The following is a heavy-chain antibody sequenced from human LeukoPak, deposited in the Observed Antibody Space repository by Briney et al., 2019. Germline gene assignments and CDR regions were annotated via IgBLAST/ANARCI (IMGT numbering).Heavy chain of an antibody. CDR3: ARDKSGSYYSVFDY. V-gene: IGHV4-34*01. Sequence: SETLSLTCAVYGGSFSGYYWSWIRQPPGKGLEWIGEINHSGSTNYNPSLKSRVTISVDTSKNQFSLKLSSVTAADTAVYYCARDKSGSYYSVFDYWGQGTLVTVSS. CDR2: INHSGST. J-gene: IGHJ4*02. D-gene: IGHD3-10*01. CDR1: GGSFSGYY.